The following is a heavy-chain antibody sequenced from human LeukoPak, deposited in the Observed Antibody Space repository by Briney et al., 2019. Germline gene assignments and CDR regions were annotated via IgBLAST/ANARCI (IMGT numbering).Heavy chain of an antibody. V-gene: IGHV1-46*01. J-gene: IGHJ4*02. Sequence: ASLKVSCKASGYTFTSYYMHSVRQAPGQGLEWMGIINPSGGSTSYAQKFQGRVTMTRDTSTSTVYMELSSLRSEDTAVYYCARDRDERRDFDYWGQGTLVTVSS. D-gene: IGHD3-10*01. CDR1: GYTFTSYY. CDR3: ARDRDERRDFDY. CDR2: INPSGGST.